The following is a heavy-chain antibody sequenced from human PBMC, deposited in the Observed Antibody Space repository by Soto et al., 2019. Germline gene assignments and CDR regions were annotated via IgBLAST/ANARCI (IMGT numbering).Heavy chain of an antibody. CDR3: AKEFLYDDYPYWYFDL. D-gene: IGHD4-17*01. Sequence: EVQLLESGGGLVQPGGSLRLSCAASGFTFSSYAMSWVRQAPGKGLEWVSAISGSGGSTYYADSVKGRFTISRDNSKKSLYLQMNCLRAEDTAVYYCAKEFLYDDYPYWYFDLWGRGTLVAVSS. J-gene: IGHJ2*01. CDR2: ISGSGGST. V-gene: IGHV3-23*01. CDR1: GFTFSSYA.